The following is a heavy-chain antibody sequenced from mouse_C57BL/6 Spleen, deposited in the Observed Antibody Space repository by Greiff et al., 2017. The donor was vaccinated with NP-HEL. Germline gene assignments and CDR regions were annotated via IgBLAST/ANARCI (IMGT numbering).Heavy chain of an antibody. CDR1: GYTFTEYT. V-gene: IGHV1-62-2*01. CDR2: FYPGSGSI. D-gene: IGHD2-1*01. Sequence: QVQLQQSGAELVKPWASVKLSCKASGYTFTEYTIHWVKQRSGQGLEWIGWFYPGSGSIKYNEKFKDKATLTADKSSSTVYMELSRLTSEDSAVYFCARHEGAPYGNYDAMDYWGQGTSVTVSS. CDR3: ARHEGAPYGNYDAMDY. J-gene: IGHJ4*01.